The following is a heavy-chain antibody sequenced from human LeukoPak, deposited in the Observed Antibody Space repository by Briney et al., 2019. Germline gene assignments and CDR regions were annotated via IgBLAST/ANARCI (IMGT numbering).Heavy chain of an antibody. D-gene: IGHD3-16*01. Sequence: GGSLRLSCAASGFTFTDYWMSWVRQAPGKGREWVANIKRDGSEKYYVESVKGRFTISRDSAYNSVYLQMNSLRVDDTGFYYCARDPGVGVPDHWGQGTLVTVSS. V-gene: IGHV3-7*01. J-gene: IGHJ4*02. CDR3: ARDPGVGVPDH. CDR1: GFTFTDYW. CDR2: IKRDGSEK.